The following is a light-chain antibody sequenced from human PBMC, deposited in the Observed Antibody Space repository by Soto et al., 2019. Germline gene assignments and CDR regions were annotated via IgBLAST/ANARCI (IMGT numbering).Light chain of an antibody. CDR2: DVR. Sequence: QSALTQPRSVSGSPGQSVAISCTGTNSDVGGYNYVSWYQQHPGKAPKLMIYDVRERPSGVPDRFSGSKSGNTASLTISGLQDEDEADYYCCSYAGSYTLIFGGGTKLTVL. CDR3: CSYAGSYTLI. V-gene: IGLV2-11*01. J-gene: IGLJ2*01. CDR1: NSDVGGYNY.